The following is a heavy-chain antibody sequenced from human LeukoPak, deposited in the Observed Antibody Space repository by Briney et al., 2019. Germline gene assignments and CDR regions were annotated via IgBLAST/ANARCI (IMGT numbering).Heavy chain of an antibody. J-gene: IGHJ4*02. CDR1: GGSISSYY. Sequence: PSETLSLTCIVSGGSISSYYWSWIRQPPGKGLEWIGYIYYSGSTNYNPSLKSRVTISVDTSKNQFSLKLISVTSADTAVYYCARSYSSGFFDYWGQGTLVTASS. D-gene: IGHD6-25*01. CDR3: ARSYSSGFFDY. V-gene: IGHV4-59*01. CDR2: IYYSGST.